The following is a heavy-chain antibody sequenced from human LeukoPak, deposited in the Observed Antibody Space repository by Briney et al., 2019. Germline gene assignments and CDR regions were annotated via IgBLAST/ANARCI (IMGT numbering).Heavy chain of an antibody. CDR1: GYTFTSYG. CDR3: ARDPHGYSSGADAFDI. D-gene: IGHD6-19*01. J-gene: IGHJ3*02. Sequence: ASVKVSCKASGYTFTSYGISWVRQAPGQGLEWMGWISAYNGNTNYAQKLRGRVTMTTDTSTSTAYMELRSLRSDDTAVYYCARDPHGYSSGADAFDIWGQGTMVTVSS. CDR2: ISAYNGNT. V-gene: IGHV1-18*01.